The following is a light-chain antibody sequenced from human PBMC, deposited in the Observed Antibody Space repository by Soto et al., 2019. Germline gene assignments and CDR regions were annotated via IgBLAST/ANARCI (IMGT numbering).Light chain of an antibody. CDR2: YAS. V-gene: IGKV3-11*01. J-gene: IGKJ4*01. Sequence: EIVLTQSPATLSLSPGERATLSCRASQSVSSYLAWYQQKPGQAPSLLIYYASNRATGSPARFSGRGSGSXXXLXXXXLEPXDFAXXSXXQRSNCPLTFGGGTKVEIK. CDR3: XQRSNCPLT. CDR1: QSVSSY.